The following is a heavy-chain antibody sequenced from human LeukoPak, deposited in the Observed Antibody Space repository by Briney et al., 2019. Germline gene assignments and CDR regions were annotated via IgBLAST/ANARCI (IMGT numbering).Heavy chain of an antibody. CDR2: ISYDGIYK. CDR1: GFTFRTYA. D-gene: IGHD1-7*01. V-gene: IGHV3-30*04. Sequence: GGSLRLSCAASGFTFRTYAMHWVRQAPGKGLEWVAVISYDGIYKYYADSVKGRFTISKDNSQNTVFLQMNSLRPEDTALYYCARHISPWKYPDAVDIWGLGTMVSVSS. J-gene: IGHJ3*02. CDR3: ARHISPWKYPDAVDI.